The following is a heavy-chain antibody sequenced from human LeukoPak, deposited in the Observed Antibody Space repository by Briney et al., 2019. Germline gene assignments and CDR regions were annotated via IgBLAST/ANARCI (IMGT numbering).Heavy chain of an antibody. CDR1: GFTFSSYW. CDR3: ATATVGNDY. D-gene: IGHD4-17*01. Sequence: GGSLRLSCAASGFTFSSYWMSWVRQAPGKGLEWVATIKQDGREKYYVDSVKGRFTISRDNAKNSLYLQMNSLRAEDTAVYYCATATVGNDYWGQGTLVTVSS. CDR2: IKQDGREK. V-gene: IGHV3-7*05. J-gene: IGHJ4*02.